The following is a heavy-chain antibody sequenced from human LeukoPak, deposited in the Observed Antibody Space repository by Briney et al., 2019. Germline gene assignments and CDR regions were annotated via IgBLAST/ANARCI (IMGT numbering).Heavy chain of an antibody. CDR3: TLSGR. V-gene: IGHV3-15*01. D-gene: IGHD5-12*01. J-gene: IGHJ4*02. CDR2: IQSKTDGGTT. Sequence: PGGSLRLSCAASGFTFSNAWMSWVRQAPGKGLEWVGRIQSKTDGGTTDYAAPVTGRFTIPRDDPKNTMYLQMHSLKTEDTAVPYCTLSGRWGQGTLVTASS. CDR1: GFTFSNAW.